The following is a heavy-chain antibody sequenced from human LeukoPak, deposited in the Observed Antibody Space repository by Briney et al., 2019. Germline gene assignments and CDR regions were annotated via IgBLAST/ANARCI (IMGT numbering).Heavy chain of an antibody. D-gene: IGHD1-1*01. CDR2: VYFTGST. CDR1: GGSINNTNYY. CDR3: ARQGGRGTLDY. V-gene: IGHV4-39*01. Sequence: SETLSLTCTASGGSINNTNYYWGWIRQTPEKGLEWIGNVYFTGSTQYNPSLKSRITISVDTSKNQFSLTLSSVTAADTAFYYCARQGGRGTLDYWGQGTLVTVSS. J-gene: IGHJ4*01.